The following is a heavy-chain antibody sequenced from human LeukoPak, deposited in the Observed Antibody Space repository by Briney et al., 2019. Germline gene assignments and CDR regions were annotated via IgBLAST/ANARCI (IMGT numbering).Heavy chain of an antibody. Sequence: GGSLRLSCAASGFTFSGSAMHWVRQASGKGLEWVGRIRSKANSYATAYAASVKGRFTISRDDSKNTAYLQMNSLKTEDTAVYYCTRSDTAMDSIDYWGQGTLVTVSS. CDR1: GFTFSGSA. D-gene: IGHD5-18*01. CDR3: TRSDTAMDSIDY. CDR2: IRSKANSYAT. J-gene: IGHJ4*02. V-gene: IGHV3-73*01.